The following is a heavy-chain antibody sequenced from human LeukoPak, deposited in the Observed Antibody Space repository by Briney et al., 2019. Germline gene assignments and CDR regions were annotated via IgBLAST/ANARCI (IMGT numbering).Heavy chain of an antibody. Sequence: XXLSCAASGFTFSSYAMHWVRQAPGKGLEWVAVISYDGSNKYYADSVKGRFTISRDNSKNTLYLQMNSLRAEDTAVYYCARGEAVAELIFDYWGQGTLVTVSS. V-gene: IGHV3-30*04. D-gene: IGHD6-19*01. CDR2: ISYDGSNK. CDR1: GFTFSSYA. CDR3: ARGEAVAELIFDY. J-gene: IGHJ4*02.